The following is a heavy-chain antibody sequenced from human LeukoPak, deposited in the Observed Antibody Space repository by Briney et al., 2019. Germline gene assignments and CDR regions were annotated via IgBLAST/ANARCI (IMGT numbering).Heavy chain of an antibody. V-gene: IGHV3-48*01. CDR2: ISSSSSTI. CDR1: GFTFSSYS. D-gene: IGHD6-13*01. Sequence: PGGSLTLSCAASGFTFSSYSMNWVRQAPGKGLEWVSYISSSSSTIYYADSVKGRFTISRDNAKNSLYLQMNSLRAEDTAVYYCARDRGGAIAAALDYWGQGTLVTVSS. CDR3: ARDRGGAIAAALDY. J-gene: IGHJ4*02.